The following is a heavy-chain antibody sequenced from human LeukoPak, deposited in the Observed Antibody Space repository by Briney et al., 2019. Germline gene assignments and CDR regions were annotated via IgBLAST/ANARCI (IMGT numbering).Heavy chain of an antibody. D-gene: IGHD3-3*01. CDR3: ARALGTIKGYNWFDP. Sequence: SQTLSLTCAVSGGSISSGGYSWSWIRQPPGKGLEWIGYIYHSGSTYYNPSLKSRITISVDRSKNQFSLKLSSVTAADTAVYYCARALGTIKGYNWFDPWGQGTLVTVSS. CDR1: GGSISSGGYS. CDR2: IYHSGST. J-gene: IGHJ5*02. V-gene: IGHV4-30-2*01.